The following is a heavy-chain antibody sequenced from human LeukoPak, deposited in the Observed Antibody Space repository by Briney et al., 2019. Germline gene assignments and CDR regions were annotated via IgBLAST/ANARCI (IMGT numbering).Heavy chain of an antibody. CDR3: ARVSGDYYGSRGIWFDP. D-gene: IGHD3-10*01. Sequence: SETLSLTCTVSGGSISSSSYYWGWIRQPPGKGLEWIGSIYHSGSTYYNPSLKSRVTISVDTSKNQFSLKLSSVTAADTAVYYCARVSGDYYGSRGIWFDPWGQGTLVTVSS. J-gene: IGHJ5*02. CDR2: IYHSGST. V-gene: IGHV4-39*07. CDR1: GGSISSSSYY.